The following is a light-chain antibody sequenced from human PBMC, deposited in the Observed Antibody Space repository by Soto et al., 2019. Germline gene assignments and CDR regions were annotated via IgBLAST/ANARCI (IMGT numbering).Light chain of an antibody. J-gene: IGKJ1*01. CDR3: QQYNNWPRT. CDR1: QSVISSY. Sequence: TQSPATLSLSPGDRATLSCRASQSVISSYLAWYQQKSGQAPRLLIYGASTRATGIPARFSGSGSGTEFTLTINSLQSEDFAVYYCQQYNNWPRTFGQGTKVDIK. V-gene: IGKV3-15*01. CDR2: GAS.